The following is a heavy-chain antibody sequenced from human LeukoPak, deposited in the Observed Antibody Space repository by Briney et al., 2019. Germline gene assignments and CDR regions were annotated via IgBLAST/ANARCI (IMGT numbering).Heavy chain of an antibody. Sequence: GGSLRLSCAASGFTFSSYWMHWVRQAPGKGLVWVARINSDGSTTSYADSVKGRVTISRDNAKNTLYLQMNSLRAEDTAVYYCARDVYSGSYYVGYWGQGTLVTVS. CDR3: ARDVYSGSYYVGY. V-gene: IGHV3-74*01. J-gene: IGHJ4*02. CDR1: GFTFSSYW. D-gene: IGHD1-26*01. CDR2: INSDGSTT.